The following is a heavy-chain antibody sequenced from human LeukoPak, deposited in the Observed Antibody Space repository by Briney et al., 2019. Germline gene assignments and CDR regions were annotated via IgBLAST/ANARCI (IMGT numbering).Heavy chain of an antibody. D-gene: IGHD4-17*01. J-gene: IGHJ3*02. CDR3: AKRDYGQLRGAFDI. CDR1: GGTFSSYA. V-gene: IGHV1-69*04. Sequence: SAKDSCQASGGTFSSYANSWVRQAPGQGLEWMGRIIPILGIANYAQKFQGRVTITADKSTSTAYMELNSLRAEDTAVYYCAKRDYGQLRGAFDIWGQGTMVTVSS. CDR2: IIPILGIA.